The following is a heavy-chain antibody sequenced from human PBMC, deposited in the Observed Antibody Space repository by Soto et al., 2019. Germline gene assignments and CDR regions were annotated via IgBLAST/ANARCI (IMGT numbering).Heavy chain of an antibody. J-gene: IGHJ6*02. CDR2: IYPSGIS. V-gene: IGHV4-30-2*01. CDR1: GGSMNSEGYS. Sequence: QLQESGSGLVETSPTLSRTCSVAGGSMNSEGYSWGWIRQPPGKALEWIGDIYPSGISAHNPSLKSRVTISVERSESQCSLELTSVTAADTAVYYCVRDRGGGSGNYYKSEGMDVWGQGSTVTVSS. D-gene: IGHD3-10*01. CDR3: VRDRGGGSGNYYKSEGMDV.